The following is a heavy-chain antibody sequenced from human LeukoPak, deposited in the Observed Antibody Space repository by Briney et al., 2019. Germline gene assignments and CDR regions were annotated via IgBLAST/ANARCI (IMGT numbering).Heavy chain of an antibody. CDR1: GFNFFSYT. CDR2: ISISSSTI. V-gene: IGHV3-48*01. CDR3: AKPFRGSGWYSSIPFDY. D-gene: IGHD6-19*01. J-gene: IGHJ4*02. Sequence: PGGSLRLSCAASGFNFFSYTMNWVRQAPGKGLEWVSYISISSSTIYYADSVKGRFTTSRDNAKNSLYLQMNSLRAEDTAVYYCAKPFRGSGWYSSIPFDYWGQGTLVTVSS.